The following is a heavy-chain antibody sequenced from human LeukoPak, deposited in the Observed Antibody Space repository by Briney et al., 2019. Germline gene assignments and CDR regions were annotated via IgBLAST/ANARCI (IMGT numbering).Heavy chain of an antibody. CDR2: ISGSGDST. J-gene: IGHJ4*02. Sequence: GGSLRLSCAASGFTFSTYAVNWVRRAPGKGLEWVSAISGSGDSTYYADSVKGRFTISRDNSKNTLYLQMTSLRAEDTAVYYCAKDLPHYYESSAMGPFDYWGQGTLVTVSS. CDR1: GFTFSTYA. V-gene: IGHV3-23*01. CDR3: AKDLPHYYESSAMGPFDY. D-gene: IGHD3-22*01.